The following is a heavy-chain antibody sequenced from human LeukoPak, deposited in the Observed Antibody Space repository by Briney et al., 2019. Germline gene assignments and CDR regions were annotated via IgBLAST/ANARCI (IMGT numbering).Heavy chain of an antibody. CDR2: IIPIFGIA. CDR1: GGTFSSYA. CDR3: ASDLGYCSGGSCYAPGD. D-gene: IGHD2-15*01. V-gene: IGHV1-69*04. J-gene: IGHJ4*02. Sequence: ASVKVSCKASGGTFSSYAISWVRQAPGQGLEWMGRIIPIFGIANYAQKFQGRVTITADKSTSTAYMELSSLRSEDTAVYYCASDLGYCSGGSCYAPGDWGQGTLVNVSS.